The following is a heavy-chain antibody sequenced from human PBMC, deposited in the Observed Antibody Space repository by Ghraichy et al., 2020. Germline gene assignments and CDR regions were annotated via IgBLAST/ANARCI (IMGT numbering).Heavy chain of an antibody. CDR3: ARLPGGYGDDDPFDI. V-gene: IGHV3-48*02. CDR2: ISSRSSDI. CDR1: GFTFSTYS. D-gene: IGHD4-17*01. Sequence: GGSLRLSCEASGFTFSTYSMNWVRQAPGKELEWLSYISSRSSDIDYADSVRGRFTISRDNAKNSLFLQMNSLRDEDTALYYCARLPGGYGDDDPFDIWGQGTLVTDSS. J-gene: IGHJ3*02.